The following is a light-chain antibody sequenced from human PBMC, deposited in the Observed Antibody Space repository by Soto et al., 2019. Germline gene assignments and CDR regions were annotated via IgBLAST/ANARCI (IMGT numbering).Light chain of an antibody. CDR1: SSDVGGYIY. V-gene: IGLV2-11*01. CDR3: CSYAGSNTLFL. Sequence: QSALTQPGSVSGSPGQSVTISCTGTSSDVGGYIYVSWYQQHPGKAPKLMIYDVNKRPSGVPDRFSGSKSGNTASLTISGLQADDEADYYCCSYAGSNTLFLFGTGTKVTVL. CDR2: DVN. J-gene: IGLJ2*01.